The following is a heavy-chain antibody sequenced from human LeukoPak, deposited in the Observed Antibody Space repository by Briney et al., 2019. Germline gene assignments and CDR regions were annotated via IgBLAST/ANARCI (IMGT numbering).Heavy chain of an antibody. CDR1: GFTLSTYG. Sequence: GGSLRLSCVATGFTLSTYGMHLVRQAPGKGLEWVAFIRYDGSDKFYGDSVKGRFTTSRDNSKNTLYLQMSRLRVEDAAVYYCAKDLDCSGGTCHKAFDCWGQGTLVTVSS. D-gene: IGHD2-15*01. V-gene: IGHV3-30*02. J-gene: IGHJ4*02. CDR3: AKDLDCSGGTCHKAFDC. CDR2: IRYDGSDK.